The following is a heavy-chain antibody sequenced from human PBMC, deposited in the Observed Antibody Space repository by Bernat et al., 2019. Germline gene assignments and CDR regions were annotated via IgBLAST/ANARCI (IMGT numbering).Heavy chain of an antibody. D-gene: IGHD3-22*01. CDR2: INPNSGGT. CDR1: GYTFTGYY. CDR3: ARGKTYYYDSSGYYYFDPGAFDI. J-gene: IGHJ3*02. Sequence: QVQLVQSGAEVKKPGASVKVSCKASGYTFTGYYMHWVRQAPGQGLEWMGWINPNSGGTNYAQKFQGWVTMTRDTSISTAYMELSRLRSDDTAVYYCARGKTYYYDSSGYYYFDPGAFDIWGQGTMVTVSS. V-gene: IGHV1-2*04.